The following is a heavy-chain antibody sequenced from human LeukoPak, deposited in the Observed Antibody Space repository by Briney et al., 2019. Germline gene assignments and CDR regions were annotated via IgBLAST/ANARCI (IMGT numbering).Heavy chain of an antibody. CDR3: ARAPELQFSYYYYYYGMDV. J-gene: IGHJ6*02. CDR2: IIPILGIA. CDR1: GGTFSSYA. Sequence: ASVKVSCKASGGTFSSYAISWVRQAPGQGLEWMGRIIPILGIANYAQKFQGRVTITADKSTSTAYMELSSLRSEDTAVYYCARAPELQFSYYYYYYGMDVWGQGTTVTVSS. D-gene: IGHD5-24*01. V-gene: IGHV1-69*04.